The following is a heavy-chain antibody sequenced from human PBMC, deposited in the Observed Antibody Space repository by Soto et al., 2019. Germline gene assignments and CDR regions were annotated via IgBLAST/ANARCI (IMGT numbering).Heavy chain of an antibody. CDR1: GFTFSSYA. D-gene: IGHD6-19*01. V-gene: IGHV3-30-3*01. CDR2: ISYDGSNK. Sequence: QVQLVESGGGVVQPGRSLRLSCAASGFTFSSYAMHWDRQAPGKGLEWVAVISYDGSNKYYADSVKGRFTISRDNSKNTLYLQMNSLRAEDTAVYYCARDFRPYRYSSGEWDVWGQGTTVTVSS. J-gene: IGHJ6*02. CDR3: ARDFRPYRYSSGEWDV.